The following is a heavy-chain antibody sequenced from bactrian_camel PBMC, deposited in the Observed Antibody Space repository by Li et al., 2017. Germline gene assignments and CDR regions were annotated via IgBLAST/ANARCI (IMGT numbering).Heavy chain of an antibody. CDR1: RYHYC. CDR2: ISSGRYT. CDR3: AAGDCGVDDIRALALVGGYKY. J-gene: IGHJ4*01. V-gene: IGHV3S55*01. Sequence: VQLVESGGGSVQAGGSLRLSCRLSRYHYCMAWFRQAPGKEREGVAAISSGRYTVYADSVKGRFTISRDNAKNTLYLQMNSLKPEDTAMYYCAAGDCGVDDIRALALVGGYKYWGRGTQVTVS. D-gene: IGHD6*01.